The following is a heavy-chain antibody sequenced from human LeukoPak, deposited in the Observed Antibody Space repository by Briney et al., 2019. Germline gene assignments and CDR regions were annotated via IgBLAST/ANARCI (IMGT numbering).Heavy chain of an antibody. V-gene: IGHV4-39*07. D-gene: IGHD4-17*01. CDR2: IYYSGST. J-gene: IGHJ2*01. Sequence: SETLSLTCTVSGGSISSSSYYWGWIRQPPGKGLEWIGGIYYSGSTYYNPSLKSRVTISVDTSKNQFSLKLSSVTAADTAVYYCARVTGFTTVTTGLGYFDLWGRGTLVTVSS. CDR1: GGSISSSSYY. CDR3: ARVTGFTTVTTGLGYFDL.